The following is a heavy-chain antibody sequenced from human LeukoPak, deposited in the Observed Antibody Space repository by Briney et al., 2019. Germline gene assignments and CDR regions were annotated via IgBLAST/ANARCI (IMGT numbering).Heavy chain of an antibody. J-gene: IGHJ4*02. CDR3: ARDLGLVVPAAISDY. D-gene: IGHD2-2*01. CDR2: ISAYNGNT. V-gene: IGHV1-18*04. Sequence: ASVRVSCKASGYTSTSYGISWVRQAPGQGLEWMGWISAYNGNTNYAQKLQGRVTMTTDTSTSTAYMELRSLRSDDTAVYYCARDLGLVVPAAISDYWGQGTLVTVSS. CDR1: GYTSTSYG.